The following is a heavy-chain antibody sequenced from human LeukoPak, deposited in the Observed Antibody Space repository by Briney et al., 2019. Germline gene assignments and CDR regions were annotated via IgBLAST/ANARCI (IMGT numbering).Heavy chain of an antibody. CDR2: IYHSGST. J-gene: IGHJ6*03. V-gene: IGHV4-30-2*01. CDR1: GGSISSGGYY. CDR3: ARVLRNYMDV. Sequence: SETLSLTCTVSGGSISSGGYYWSWIRQPPGKGLEWIGYIYHSGSTYYNPSLKSRVTISVDRSKNQFSLKLSSVTAADTAVYYCARVLRNYMDVWGKGTTVTVSS.